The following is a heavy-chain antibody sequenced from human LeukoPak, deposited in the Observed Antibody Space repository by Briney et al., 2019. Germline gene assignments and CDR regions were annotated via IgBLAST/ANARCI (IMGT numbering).Heavy chain of an antibody. J-gene: IGHJ5*02. CDR2: ISSRSSYI. Sequence: PGGSLRLSCAASGFTLSSYSMNWVRQAPGKGLEWVSSISSRSSYIYYADSVKGRFTISRDNAKNSLYLQMNSLRAEDTAVYYCARVYSTIFGVVRNWFDPWGQGTLVTVSS. CDR3: ARVYSTIFGVVRNWFDP. D-gene: IGHD3-3*01. CDR1: GFTLSSYS. V-gene: IGHV3-21*01.